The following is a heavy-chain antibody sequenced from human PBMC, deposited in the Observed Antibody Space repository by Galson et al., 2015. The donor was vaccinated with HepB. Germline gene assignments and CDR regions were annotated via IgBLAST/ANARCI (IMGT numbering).Heavy chain of an antibody. J-gene: IGHJ6*03. CDR2: TYYRSKWYN. V-gene: IGHV6-1*01. D-gene: IGHD3-22*01. CDR1: GDSVSSNSAA. Sequence: CAISGDSVSSNSAAWNWIRQSPPRGLEWLGRTYYRSKWYNDYAESVKSRISINPDTSKNQFSLQLNSVTPEDTAVYYCAREAFTTSNYYYYMDVWGKGTTVTVSS. CDR3: AREAFTTSNYYYYMDV.